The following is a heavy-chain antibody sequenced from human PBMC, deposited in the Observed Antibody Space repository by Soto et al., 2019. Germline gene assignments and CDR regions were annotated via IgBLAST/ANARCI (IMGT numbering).Heavy chain of an antibody. D-gene: IGHD3-3*01. Sequence: GGSLRLSCAASGFTFSSYWMSWVRQAPGKGLEWVANIKQDGSEKYYVDSVKGRFTISRDNAKNSLYLQMNSLRAEDTAVYYCARGRRGRGVNHYYDFWSRTGPDYYYYGMDVWGQGTTVTVSS. J-gene: IGHJ6*02. CDR2: IKQDGSEK. CDR1: GFTFSSYW. CDR3: ARGRRGRGVNHYYDFWSRTGPDYYYYGMDV. V-gene: IGHV3-7*05.